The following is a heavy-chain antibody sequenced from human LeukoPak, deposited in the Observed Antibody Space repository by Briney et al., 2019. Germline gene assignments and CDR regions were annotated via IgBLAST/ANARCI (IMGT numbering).Heavy chain of an antibody. CDR1: EYTFASYD. Sequence: ASVKVSCKDSEYTFASYDIYWVRQAAGQGLEWVGWVNPNSGNTGYAQKFQGRVTMTRNTSITTAYMELSGLTFEDTAVYYCARPGGVWFGELGLGGMAFWGQGTTVTVSS. CDR3: ARPGGVWFGELGLGGMAF. V-gene: IGHV1-8*01. J-gene: IGHJ6*02. CDR2: VNPNSGNT. D-gene: IGHD3-10*01.